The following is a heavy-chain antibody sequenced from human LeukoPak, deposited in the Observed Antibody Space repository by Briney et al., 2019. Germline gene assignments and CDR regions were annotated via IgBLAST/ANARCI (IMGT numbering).Heavy chain of an antibody. CDR1: GYSFTSYW. CDR3: ASRASSSQPFDY. D-gene: IGHD6-13*01. Sequence: GESLKISCQGSGYSFTSYWIGWVRQMPGKGTELIGIFYSGDSDTRYTPPFQCQVTISTDKSIRTAYLQWSSLNASDTAMYYCASRASSSQPFDYWGQGTLVTVSS. J-gene: IGHJ4*02. CDR2: FYSGDSDT. V-gene: IGHV5-51*01.